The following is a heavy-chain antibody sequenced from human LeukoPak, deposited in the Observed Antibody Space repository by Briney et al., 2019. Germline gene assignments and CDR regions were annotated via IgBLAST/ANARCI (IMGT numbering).Heavy chain of an antibody. CDR2: ISGSGGST. Sequence: GGSLRLSCAASGFTFSSYAMSWVRQAPGKGLEWVSAISGSGGSTYYADSAKGRFTISRDNSKNTLYLQMNSLRAEDTAVYYCAKGIRLMALRYFDWLYYFDYWGQGTLVTVSS. CDR3: AKGIRLMALRYFDWLYYFDY. J-gene: IGHJ4*02. V-gene: IGHV3-23*01. CDR1: GFTFSSYA. D-gene: IGHD3-9*01.